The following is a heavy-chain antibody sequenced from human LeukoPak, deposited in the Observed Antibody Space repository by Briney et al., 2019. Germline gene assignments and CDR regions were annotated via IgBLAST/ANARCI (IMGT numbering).Heavy chain of an antibody. CDR3: ARPNYYDASGYYYLDY. D-gene: IGHD3-22*01. CDR1: GFTFSSYA. J-gene: IGHJ4*02. Sequence: PGGSLRLSCAASGFTFSSYAMSWVRQAPGKGLEWVSAISGSGGSTYYADSVKGRPTISRDHSKNTVYLQMNSLRVEDTAVYYCARPNYYDASGYYYLDYWGQGTLVTVSS. V-gene: IGHV3-23*01. CDR2: ISGSGGST.